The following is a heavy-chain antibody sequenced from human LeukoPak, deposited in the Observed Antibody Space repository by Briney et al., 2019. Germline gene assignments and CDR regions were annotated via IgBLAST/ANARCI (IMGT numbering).Heavy chain of an antibody. CDR2: ISWNSGSI. CDR3: ARDSDGVRGVIDY. D-gene: IGHD3-10*01. V-gene: IGHV3-9*01. J-gene: IGHJ4*02. Sequence: GGSLRLSCAASGFTFDDYAMHWVRQAPGKGLEWVSGISWNSGSIGYADSVKGRFTISRDNAKNSLYLQMNSLRAEDTALYYCARDSDGVRGVIDYWGQGTLVTVSS. CDR1: GFTFDDYA.